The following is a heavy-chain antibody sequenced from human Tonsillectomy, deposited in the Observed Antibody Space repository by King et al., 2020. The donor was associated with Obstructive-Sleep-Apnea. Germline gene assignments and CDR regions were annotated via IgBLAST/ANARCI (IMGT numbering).Heavy chain of an antibody. J-gene: IGHJ6*02. CDR1: GLTFSDAW. Sequence: VQLVESGGGLVKPGGSLRLSCVVSGLTFSDAWLNWVRQAPGKGLEWVGRIKSKRGGGAVDYVAPGKGSFTISRDDSKNTLYLEMNSLKTEDTAVYYCSRQIDYYYRMDFWGQGTTVTVSS. V-gene: IGHV3-15*01. CDR3: SRQIDYYYRMDF. D-gene: IGHD3-22*01. CDR2: IKSKRGGGAV.